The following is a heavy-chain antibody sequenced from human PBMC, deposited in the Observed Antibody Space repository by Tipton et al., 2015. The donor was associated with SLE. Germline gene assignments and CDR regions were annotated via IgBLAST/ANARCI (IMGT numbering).Heavy chain of an antibody. J-gene: IGHJ4*02. V-gene: IGHV3-30*02. Sequence: SLRLSCAASGFTFSSYGMHWVRQAPGKGLEWVAFIRYDGSNKYYADSVKGRFTISRDNSKNTLYLQMNSLRAEDTAVYYCARVRSGSGSYYNSPFDYWGQGTLVTVSS. D-gene: IGHD3-10*01. CDR3: ARVRSGSGSYYNSPFDY. CDR1: GFTFSSYG. CDR2: IRYDGSNK.